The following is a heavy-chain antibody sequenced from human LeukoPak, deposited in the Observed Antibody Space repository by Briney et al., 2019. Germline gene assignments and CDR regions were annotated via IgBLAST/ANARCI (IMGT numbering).Heavy chain of an antibody. CDR3: AKMEGGPLAFDI. Sequence: GGSLRLSCAASAFSLSAYNMNWVRQAPGKGLEWVAFIRYDGSNKYYADSVKGRFTISRDNSKNTLYLQMNSLRAEDTAVYYCAKMEGGPLAFDIWGQGTMVTVSS. D-gene: IGHD1-1*01. V-gene: IGHV3-30*02. CDR1: AFSLSAYN. J-gene: IGHJ3*02. CDR2: IRYDGSNK.